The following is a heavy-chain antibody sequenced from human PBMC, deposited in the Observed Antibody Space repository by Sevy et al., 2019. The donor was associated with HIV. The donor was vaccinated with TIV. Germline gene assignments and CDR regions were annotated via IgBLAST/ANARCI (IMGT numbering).Heavy chain of an antibody. J-gene: IGHJ4*02. Sequence: SETLSLTCTVSGGSITSLYWNWIRQPPGKGLEWIANIYYNGYINYNPSLKSRVTLSLVTSKNQFSLRLSSVTAADTAMYYCAGENAWGRGYSWGQGTLVTVSS. D-gene: IGHD1-26*01. CDR3: AGENAWGRGYS. CDR2: IYYNGYI. CDR1: GGSITSLY. V-gene: IGHV4-59*08.